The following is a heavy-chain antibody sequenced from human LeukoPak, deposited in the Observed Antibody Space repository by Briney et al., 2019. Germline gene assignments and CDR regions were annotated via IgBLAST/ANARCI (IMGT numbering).Heavy chain of an antibody. Sequence: PGGSLRLSCTTSGFTFSDYYMTWIRQAPGKGLEGVSYISSSGSPIDYADSVKGRFTISRDNAKNSLYLQMNSLRAEDTAVYYCARVFLIVAAGTFDYWGQGTLVTVSS. CDR2: ISSSGSPI. J-gene: IGHJ4*02. CDR1: GFTFSDYY. CDR3: ARVFLIVAAGTFDY. V-gene: IGHV3-11*01. D-gene: IGHD6-13*01.